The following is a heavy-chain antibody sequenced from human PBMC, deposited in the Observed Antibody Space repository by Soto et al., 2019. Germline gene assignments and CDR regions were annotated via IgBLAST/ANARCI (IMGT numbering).Heavy chain of an antibody. V-gene: IGHV4-59*01. J-gene: IGHJ4*02. CDR3: ASVTFGGVVLAH. D-gene: IGHD3-16*01. Sequence: SETLSLTCTVSSASFSKYYWSWIRQPPGKGLEWIGYIYFNGNTNYNPSLKRRVTISIDTSKKQISLNLTSVTDADTAVYYCASVTFGGVVLAHWGQGTLVTVSS. CDR1: SASFSKYY. CDR2: IYFNGNT.